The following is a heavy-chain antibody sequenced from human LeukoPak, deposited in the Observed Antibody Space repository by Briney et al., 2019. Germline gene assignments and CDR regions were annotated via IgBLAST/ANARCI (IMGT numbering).Heavy chain of an antibody. Sequence: PGGSLRLSCAASGFTFSSYGMHWVRQAPGKGLEWVAFIRYDGSNKYYADSVKGRFTISRDNSKNTVYLQMKTLRAEDTAVYYCARVSRSMVDVWGKGTTVTISS. V-gene: IGHV3-30*02. D-gene: IGHD5-24*01. CDR3: ARVSRSMVDV. J-gene: IGHJ6*04. CDR1: GFTFSSYG. CDR2: IRYDGSNK.